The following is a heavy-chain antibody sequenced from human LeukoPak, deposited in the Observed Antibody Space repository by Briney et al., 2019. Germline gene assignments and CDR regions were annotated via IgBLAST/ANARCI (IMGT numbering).Heavy chain of an antibody. CDR3: ASRAGKPGNTPWCFDY. CDR1: GFTFTNYW. J-gene: IGHJ4*02. V-gene: IGHV3-7*01. D-gene: IGHD1-7*01. Sequence: GGSLRLSCAASGFTFTNYWMTWVRQAPGKGPEWVANIRQDGSETKYVDSVRGRFTIARDNTKNSLYLQMTSLRGEDTAVYYCASRAGKPGNTPWCFDYWGQGALVTVSS. CDR2: IRQDGSET.